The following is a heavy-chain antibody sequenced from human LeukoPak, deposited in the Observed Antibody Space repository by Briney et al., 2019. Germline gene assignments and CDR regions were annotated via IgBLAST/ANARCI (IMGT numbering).Heavy chain of an antibody. CDR2: INPNSGGT. J-gene: IGHJ3*02. Sequence: ASVKVSCKASGYTFTGYYMHWVRQAPGQGLEWMGWINPNSGGTNYAQKFQGWVTMTRDTSISTAYMELSRLRSDDTAVYYCARVGAAQRRAFDIWGQGTMVTVSS. CDR1: GYTFTGYY. CDR3: ARVGAAQRRAFDI. D-gene: IGHD6-6*01. V-gene: IGHV1-2*04.